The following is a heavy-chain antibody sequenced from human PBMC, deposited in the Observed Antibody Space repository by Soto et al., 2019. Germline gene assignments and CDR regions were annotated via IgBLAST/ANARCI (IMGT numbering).Heavy chain of an antibody. V-gene: IGHV3-23*01. CDR2: ISGSGGST. Sequence: GGSLRLSCVESGFNFSSYAMDWVRQAPGKGLEWVSAISGSGGSTYYADSVKGRFTISRDNSKNTLYLQMNSLRAEDTAVYYCAKSRVKFGANQIGYWGQGTLVTVSS. J-gene: IGHJ4*02. CDR3: AKSRVKFGANQIGY. CDR1: GFNFSSYA. D-gene: IGHD3-3*01.